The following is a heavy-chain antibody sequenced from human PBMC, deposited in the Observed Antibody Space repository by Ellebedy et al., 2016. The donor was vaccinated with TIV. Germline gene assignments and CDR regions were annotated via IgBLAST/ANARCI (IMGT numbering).Heavy chain of an antibody. J-gene: IGHJ3*02. CDR2: ISDTSI. CDR1: GFVFSSYT. V-gene: IGHV3-21*01. Sequence: GESLKISCAASGFVFSSYTMNWVRQAPGKGLEWVSFISDTSIYYADAVEGRFTISRDNAKNSLYLQMDSLRAEDTAVYYCARDTVPAALDAFDIWGQGTMVTVSS. D-gene: IGHD2-2*01. CDR3: ARDTVPAALDAFDI.